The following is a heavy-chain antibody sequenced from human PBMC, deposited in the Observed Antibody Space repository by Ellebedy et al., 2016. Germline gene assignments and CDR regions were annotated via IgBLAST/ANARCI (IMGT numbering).Heavy chain of an antibody. CDR3: ARDIVVVPAAIYPMRNWFNP. CDR2: INSDGSST. Sequence: GESLKISCAASGFTFSSYWMHWVRQAPGKGLVWVSRINSDGSSTSYADSVKGRFSISRDNAKNTLYLQMNSLRAEDTAVYYCARDIVVVPAAIYPMRNWFNPWGQGTLVTVSS. CDR1: GFTFSSYW. V-gene: IGHV3-74*01. J-gene: IGHJ5*02. D-gene: IGHD2-2*02.